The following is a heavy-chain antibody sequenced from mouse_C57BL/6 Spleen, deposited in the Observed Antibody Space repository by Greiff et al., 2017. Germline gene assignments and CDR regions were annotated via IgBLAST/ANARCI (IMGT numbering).Heavy chain of an antibody. CDR2: ISYDGSN. V-gene: IGHV3-6*01. D-gene: IGHD2-1*01. CDR1: GYSITSGYY. J-gene: IGHJ2*01. Sequence: DVQLQESGPGLVKPSQSLSLTCSVTGYSITSGYYWNWIRQFPGNKLEWMGYISYDGSNNYNPSLKNRISITRDTSKNQFFLKLNSVTTEDTATYYCATTDYGNYFYYFDYWGQGTTLTVSS. CDR3: ATTDYGNYFYYFDY.